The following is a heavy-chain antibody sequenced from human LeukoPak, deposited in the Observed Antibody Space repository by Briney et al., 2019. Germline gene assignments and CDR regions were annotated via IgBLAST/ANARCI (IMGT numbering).Heavy chain of an antibody. J-gene: IGHJ4*02. V-gene: IGHV1-69*05. CDR2: IIPIFGTA. CDR3: ACAYYYDSSGEFDY. D-gene: IGHD3-22*01. CDR1: GGTFSSYA. Sequence: SVKVSCKASGGTFSSYAISWVRQAPGQGLEWMGGIIPIFGTANYAQKFQGRVTITTDESTSTAYMELSSLRSEDTAVYYCACAYYYDSSGEFDYWGQGTLVTVSS.